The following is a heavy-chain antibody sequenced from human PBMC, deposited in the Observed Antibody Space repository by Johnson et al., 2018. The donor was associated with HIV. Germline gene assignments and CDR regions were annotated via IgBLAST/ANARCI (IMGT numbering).Heavy chain of an antibody. CDR1: GFTVSSNY. J-gene: IGHJ3*02. CDR3: ARERDSGDSLHRRFRAFDI. V-gene: IGHV3-66*02. CDR2: IYSGGGT. Sequence: VQLVESGGGLVQPGGSLRLSCAASGFTVSSNYMSWVRQAPGMGLQWVAGIYSGGGTQYADSVKGRFALSRDNSKNTLYLQMSSLRVDDTAVYYCARERDSGDSLHRRFRAFDIWGQGTMVTVSS. D-gene: IGHD4-17*01.